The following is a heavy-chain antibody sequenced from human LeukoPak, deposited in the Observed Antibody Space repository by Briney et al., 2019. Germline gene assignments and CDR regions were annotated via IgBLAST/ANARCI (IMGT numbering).Heavy chain of an antibody. CDR1: GFTFSDYY. J-gene: IGHJ4*02. D-gene: IGHD3-10*01. CDR2: ITPSGSSI. Sequence: GRSLRLSCAASGFTFSDYYMSWIRQAPGKGLEWVSYITPSGSSIYYADSVKGRFTISRDNAKNSLFLHMNSLRAEDTAVYYCARGHYGLDYWGQGTLVTVSS. V-gene: IGHV3-11*01. CDR3: ARGHYGLDY.